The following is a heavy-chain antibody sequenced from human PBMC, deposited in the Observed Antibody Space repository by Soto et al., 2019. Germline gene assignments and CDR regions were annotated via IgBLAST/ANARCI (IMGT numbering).Heavy chain of an antibody. D-gene: IGHD6-19*01. V-gene: IGHV1-18*01. Sequence: VASVKVSCKASGHTFTSYGISWVRQAPGQGLEWMGWISAYNGNTNYAEKLQGRVTMTTDTSTSTAYMELRSLRSDDTAVYYCAREYSSGWPPFDYWGQGTLVTVSS. CDR3: AREYSSGWPPFDY. CDR1: GHTFTSYG. CDR2: ISAYNGNT. J-gene: IGHJ4*02.